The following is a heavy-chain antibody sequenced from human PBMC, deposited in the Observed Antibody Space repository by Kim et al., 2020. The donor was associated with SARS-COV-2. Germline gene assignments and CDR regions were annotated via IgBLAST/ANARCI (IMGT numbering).Heavy chain of an antibody. J-gene: IGHJ6*01. CDR2: ISYDTNSG. Sequence: GGSLRLSCTASGFTFSTYGMSWVRQAPGKGLEWVAVISYDTNSGSKAYSATGKFTITIARSDTKIILQMQMIRVTTADVAVCSSAANIVLSCYY. CDR1: GFTFSTYG. V-gene: IGHV3-30*03. D-gene: IGHD2-8*01. CDR3: AANIVLSCYY.